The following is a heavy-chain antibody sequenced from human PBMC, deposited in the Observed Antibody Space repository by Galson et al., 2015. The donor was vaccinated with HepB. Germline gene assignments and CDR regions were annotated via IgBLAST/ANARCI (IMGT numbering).Heavy chain of an antibody. V-gene: IGHV3-53*01. CDR3: ARGRPDYNNYGLLDN. J-gene: IGHJ4*02. CDR1: GFTVSSNF. Sequence: SLRLSCAPSGFTVSSNFMNWVRQAPGKGLEWVSVMYSDGSTHYADSVKGRFTISRDSSKNTLYLQMNSLRAEDTAVYYCARGRPDYNNYGLLDNWGRGTLVTVSS. D-gene: IGHD3-16*01. CDR2: MYSDGST.